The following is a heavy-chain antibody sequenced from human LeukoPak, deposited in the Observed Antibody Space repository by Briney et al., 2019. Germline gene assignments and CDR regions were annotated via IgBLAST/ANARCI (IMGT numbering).Heavy chain of an antibody. V-gene: IGHV4-59*08. J-gene: IGHJ6*04. CDR3: ARQGGFASSAGV. Sequence: SETLSLTCSVSGGSITSYYWSWIRQPPGKGLEWIGYIYYSGSTNYNPSLKSRVTISVDTSKNQFSLKLSSVTAADTAVYFCARQGGFASSAGVWGKGTAVTVSS. D-gene: IGHD2-2*01. CDR2: IYYSGST. CDR1: GGSITSYY.